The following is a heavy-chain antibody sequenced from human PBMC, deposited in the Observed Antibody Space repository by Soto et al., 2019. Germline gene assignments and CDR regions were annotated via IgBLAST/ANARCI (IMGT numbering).Heavy chain of an antibody. D-gene: IGHD3-22*01. CDR1: GFTFSSYA. Sequence: EVQLLESGGGLVQPGGSVRLSCAASGFTFSSYAMSWVRQAPGKGLEWVSAVSGSGGTTYYADSVKGRFTISRDNSKNTVYLQMNSLRVEDTAVYSCAKWYYYDSRPRRYFDYWGQGTLVIVSS. CDR3: AKWYYYDSRPRRYFDY. J-gene: IGHJ4*02. V-gene: IGHV3-23*01. CDR2: VSGSGGTT.